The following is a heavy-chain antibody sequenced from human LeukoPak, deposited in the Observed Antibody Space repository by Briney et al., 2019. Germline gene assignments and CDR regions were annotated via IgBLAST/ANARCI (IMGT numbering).Heavy chain of an antibody. Sequence: QSGGSLRLSCAASGFTFRSYAMSWVRQARGKGLEWVSAISGSGGSTYYADSVKIPFTISRDNSKITLYLQMNSLRAEYTAVYYCAHVGDYYHTGYYFDYWGQGTLVTVSS. V-gene: IGHV3-23*01. CDR3: AHVGDYYHTGYYFDY. J-gene: IGHJ4*02. CDR2: ISGSGGST. CDR1: GFTFRSYA. D-gene: IGHD3-22*01.